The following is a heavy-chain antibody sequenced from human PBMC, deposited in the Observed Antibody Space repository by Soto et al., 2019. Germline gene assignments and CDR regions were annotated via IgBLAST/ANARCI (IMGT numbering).Heavy chain of an antibody. D-gene: IGHD4-17*01. J-gene: IGHJ4*02. Sequence: TGGSLRLSCAASGFTFNNYGLHWVRQTPAKRLEWVAIISTDGSNTGYLDSVKGRFSISRDNSRNLLFLQMNSLRPDDTAIYYCASASTPTEYWGQGTQVTVSS. CDR3: ASASTPTEY. V-gene: IGHV3-33*03. CDR2: ISTDGSNT. CDR1: GFTFNNYG.